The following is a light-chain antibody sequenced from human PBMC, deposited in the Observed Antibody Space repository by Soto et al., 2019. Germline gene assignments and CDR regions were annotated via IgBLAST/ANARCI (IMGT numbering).Light chain of an antibody. CDR1: QTLSSRH. CDR3: QQYGSSTWT. J-gene: IGKJ1*01. V-gene: IGKV3-20*01. Sequence: VLTQSPCTLSLSPGERATLSCRASQTLSSRHLAWYQQKPGQAPRLLIYGSSSRATDFPDRFSGSGSGTDFTLTISTLEPEDFAVYYCQQYGSSTWTFGQGTKVDIK. CDR2: GSS.